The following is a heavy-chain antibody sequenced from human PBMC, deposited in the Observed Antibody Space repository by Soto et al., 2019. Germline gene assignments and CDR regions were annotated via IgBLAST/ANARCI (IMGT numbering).Heavy chain of an antibody. CDR2: ISGSGGST. V-gene: IGHV3-23*01. D-gene: IGHD5-12*01. CDR1: GFAFTSYA. CDR3: AKGRGHDQEYYYSGMDV. Sequence: GGSLRLSCAASGFAFTSYAMSWVRQAPGKGLEWVSAISGSGGSTYYADSVKSRFTISRDNSKNTLYLQMNSLRAEDTTVYYCAKGRGHDQEYYYSGMDVWVPGATGTGSS. J-gene: IGHJ6*02.